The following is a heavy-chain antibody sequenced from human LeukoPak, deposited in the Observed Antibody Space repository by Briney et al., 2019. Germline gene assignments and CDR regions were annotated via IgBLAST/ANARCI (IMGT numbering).Heavy chain of an antibody. V-gene: IGHV4-39*07. Sequence: PSETLSLTCTVSGGSISSSSYYWGWIRQPPGKGLEWIGSIYDSGSAYYNPSLKSRVTISVDTSKNQFSLKLSSVTAADTAVYYCVRGYSIAYWGQGSLVTVSS. D-gene: IGHD1-26*01. J-gene: IGHJ4*02. CDR2: IYDSGSA. CDR3: VRGYSIAY. CDR1: GGSISSSSYY.